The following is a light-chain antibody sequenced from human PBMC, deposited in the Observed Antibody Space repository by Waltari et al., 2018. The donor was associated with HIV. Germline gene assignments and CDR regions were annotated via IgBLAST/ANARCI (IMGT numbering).Light chain of an antibody. CDR3: VLFMGNGIWV. V-gene: IGLV8-61*01. CDR1: SGSVSTSYY. Sequence: QTVVTQEPSFSVSPGGTVTLTCGLSSGSVSTSYYPSWYQQTPGQAPRTLIYSTNTRSSGVPDRFSGSILGNKAALIITGAQADDESDYYCVLFMGNGIWVFGGGTKLTVL. CDR2: STN. J-gene: IGLJ3*02.